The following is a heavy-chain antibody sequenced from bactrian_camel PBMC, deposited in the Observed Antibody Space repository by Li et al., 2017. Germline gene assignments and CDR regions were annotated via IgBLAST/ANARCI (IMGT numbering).Heavy chain of an antibody. D-gene: IGHD2*01. CDR3: AADPTRSYCTGGYWRHPVLVGANPY. V-gene: IGHV3S53*01. Sequence: HVQLVESGGGSVQAGGSLKLSCVVYGYISGSSGMGWYRQAPGKQREGVACIDSDGTTNVADSVKGRFTISKDKANNTLYLQMNSLEPEDTGMYYCAADPTRSYCTGGYWRHPVLVGANPYWGQGTQVTVSS. J-gene: IGHJ4*01. CDR2: IDSDGTT. CDR1: GYISGSSG.